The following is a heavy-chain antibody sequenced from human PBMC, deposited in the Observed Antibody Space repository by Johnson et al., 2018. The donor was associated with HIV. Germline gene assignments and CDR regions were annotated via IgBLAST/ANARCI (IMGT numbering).Heavy chain of an antibody. CDR2: IYSGGST. CDR1: GFTFSSNY. J-gene: IGHJ3*02. D-gene: IGHD3-10*01. CDR3: ARGLLWFGELLEAFDI. Sequence: MQLVESGGGLVQPGGSLRLSCAASGFTFSSNYMSWVRQAPGKGLEWVSVIYSGGSTFYADSVKGRFPISRDNSKNTLYLQMNSLRTEDTAVYYCARGLLWFGELLEAFDIWGQGTMVTVSS. V-gene: IGHV3-66*01.